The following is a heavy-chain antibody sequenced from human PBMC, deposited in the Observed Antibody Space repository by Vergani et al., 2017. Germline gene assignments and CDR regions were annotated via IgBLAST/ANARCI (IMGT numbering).Heavy chain of an antibody. CDR3: ANVPVAGLLGYFQH. D-gene: IGHD6-19*01. J-gene: IGHJ1*01. Sequence: QVHLEQSGTEVKKPGSSVKVSCKVSGDIFNNYTVTWVRQAPGQGLEWMGRIIPIIRLATSAQKFQDRVKITGDTSTNTVYMEMNNLRSEDTAVYYCANVPVAGLLGYFQHWGQGTLVTVSS. CDR2: IIPIIRLA. CDR1: GDIFNNYT. V-gene: IGHV1-69*02.